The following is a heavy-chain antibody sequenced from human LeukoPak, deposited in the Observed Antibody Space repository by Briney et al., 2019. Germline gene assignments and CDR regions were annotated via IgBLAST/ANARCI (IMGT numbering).Heavy chain of an antibody. Sequence: GGSLRLSCAASGFTFSSYAMSWVRQAPGKGLEWVSAISGSGGSTYYADSVKGRFTISRDNSKNTLYLQMNSLRAEDTAVYYCAKDPFDSSGYYLDYWGQGTLVTVSS. J-gene: IGHJ4*02. V-gene: IGHV3-23*01. CDR1: GFTFSSYA. D-gene: IGHD3-22*01. CDR3: AKDPFDSSGYYLDY. CDR2: ISGSGGST.